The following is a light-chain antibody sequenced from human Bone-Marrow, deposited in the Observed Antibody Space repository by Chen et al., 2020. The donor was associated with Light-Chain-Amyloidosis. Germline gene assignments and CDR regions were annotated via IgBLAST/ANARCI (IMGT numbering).Light chain of an antibody. CDR1: DLPTKY. V-gene: IGLV3-25*03. Sequence: SYELTQPPSVSVSAGQTARITCSGDDLPTKYAYWYQQKPGQAPVLVIHRDTERPTGTSERSSGSSSGTTATLTISGVQAEDEADYHCQSADSSGTYEVVFGGGTKLTVL. J-gene: IGLJ2*01. CDR2: RDT. CDR3: QSADSSGTYEVV.